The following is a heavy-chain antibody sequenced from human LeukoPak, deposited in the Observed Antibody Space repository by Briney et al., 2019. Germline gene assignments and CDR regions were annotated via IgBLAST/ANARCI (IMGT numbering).Heavy chain of an antibody. V-gene: IGHV2-5*02. Sequence: ESGPTLVKPTQTLTLTCTFSGFSLNTRGVGVGWIRQPPGKALEWLALIYWDDDKRYSPSLRSRLTITKDTSKNQVVLTMTNMDPVDTATYYCAHTAYSSSSNPTLFDYWGQGTLVTVSS. CDR1: GFSLNTRGVG. J-gene: IGHJ4*02. D-gene: IGHD6-13*01. CDR2: IYWDDDK. CDR3: AHTAYSSSSNPTLFDY.